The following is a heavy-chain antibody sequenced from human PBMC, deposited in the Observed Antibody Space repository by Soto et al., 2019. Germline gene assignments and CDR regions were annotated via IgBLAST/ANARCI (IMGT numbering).Heavy chain of an antibody. CDR3: ARGRRSGSYSGAFDI. CDR1: GFTVSSNY. D-gene: IGHD1-26*01. J-gene: IGHJ3*02. V-gene: IGHV3-53*04. Sequence: GGSLRLSCAASGFTVSSNYMSWVRQAPGRGLEWVSVIYSGGSTYYADSVKGRFTITRHNSKNTLYLQMNSLRAEDTAVYYCARGRRSGSYSGAFDIWGQGTMVTVSS. CDR2: IYSGGST.